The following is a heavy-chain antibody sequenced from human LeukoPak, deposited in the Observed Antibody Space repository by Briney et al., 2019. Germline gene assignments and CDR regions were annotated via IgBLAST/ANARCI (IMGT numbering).Heavy chain of an antibody. CDR1: GYTFSAYD. Sequence: AASVKVSCKASGYTFSAYDINWVRQGAGQGLEWIGWINPDTGNTGCAKKFQGRVTMTRDTSKSTAYMELNSLKSEDTAVYYCARLSDTPAYYYSSGYYHIRYWGQGTLLTVSS. CDR3: ARLSDTPAYYYSSGYYHIRY. D-gene: IGHD3-22*01. CDR2: INPDTGNT. J-gene: IGHJ4*02. V-gene: IGHV1-8*01.